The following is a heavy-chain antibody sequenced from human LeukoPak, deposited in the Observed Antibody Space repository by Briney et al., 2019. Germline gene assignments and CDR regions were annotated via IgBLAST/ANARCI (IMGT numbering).Heavy chain of an antibody. J-gene: IGHJ6*02. CDR3: ARDRHDILTGYDLGYYYYYGMDV. Sequence: PGGSLRLSCAASGFTFSGYSMNWVRQAPGKGLEWVSSISSSSSYIYYADSVKGRFTISRDNAKNSLYLQMNSLRAEDTAVYYCARDRHDILTGYDLGYYYYYGMDVWGQGTTVTVSS. CDR1: GFTFSGYS. V-gene: IGHV3-21*01. CDR2: ISSSSSYI. D-gene: IGHD3-9*01.